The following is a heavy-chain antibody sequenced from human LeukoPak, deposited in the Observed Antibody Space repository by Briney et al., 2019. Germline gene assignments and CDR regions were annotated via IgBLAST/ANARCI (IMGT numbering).Heavy chain of an antibody. Sequence: SETLSLTCTVSGGYISSYYWSWIRQPPGKGLEWIGYIYYSGSTNYNPSLKSRVTISLDTSKNQFSLRLSSLTAADTAVYYCARVPYYYGMDVWGQGTTVTVSS. CDR1: GGYISSYY. CDR3: ARVPYYYGMDV. J-gene: IGHJ6*02. CDR2: IYYSGST. V-gene: IGHV4-59*01.